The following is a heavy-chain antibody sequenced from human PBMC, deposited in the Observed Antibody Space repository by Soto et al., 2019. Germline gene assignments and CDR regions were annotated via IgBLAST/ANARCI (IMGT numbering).Heavy chain of an antibody. J-gene: IGHJ4*02. V-gene: IGHV4-4*07. CDR2: IYTSGST. Sequence: SETLSLTCTVSGGSISSYYWSWIRQPAGKGLEWIGRIYTSGSTNYNPSLKSRVTMSVDTSKNQFSLKLSSVTAADTAVYYCARDAPTTETSTFDYWGQGTPVTVSS. CDR1: GGSISSYY. CDR3: ARDAPTTETSTFDY.